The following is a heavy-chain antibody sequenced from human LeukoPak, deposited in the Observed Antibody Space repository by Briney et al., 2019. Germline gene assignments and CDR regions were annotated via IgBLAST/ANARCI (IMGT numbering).Heavy chain of an antibody. CDR3: ARARDTPYYYMDV. V-gene: IGHV1-8*01. J-gene: IGHJ6*03. Sequence: ASLKDSSKASGYTFTSYDINCVRQAPGQGLEWMGWMNPNSGNTGYAQKFQGRVTMTRNTSISTAYMELSSLRSEDTAVYYCARARDTPYYYMDVWGKGTTVTVSS. CDR1: GYTFTSYD. CDR2: MNPNSGNT.